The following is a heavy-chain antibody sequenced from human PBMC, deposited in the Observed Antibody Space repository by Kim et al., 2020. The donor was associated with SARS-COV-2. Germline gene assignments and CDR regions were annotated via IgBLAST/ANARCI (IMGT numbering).Heavy chain of an antibody. J-gene: IGHJ4*02. D-gene: IGHD1-1*01. CDR1: GFTFNNYD. CDR2: ISTSDNTI. V-gene: IGHV3-48*03. CDR3: ARANSFNWNDGNYFDY. Sequence: GGSLRLSCAASGFTFNNYDVDWVRQAPGRGLEWDSHISTSDNTIYYAHSVKGRFTISRDNARNSLYLQMNSLRAEDTAVYYCARANSFNWNDGNYFDYWGQGILVTVSS.